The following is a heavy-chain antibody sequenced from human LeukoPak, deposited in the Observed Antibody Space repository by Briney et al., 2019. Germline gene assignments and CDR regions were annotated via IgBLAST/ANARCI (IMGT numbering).Heavy chain of an antibody. CDR1: GGSFSGYY. CDR3: ARLRSDSSGYYFGLVIDY. CDR2: INHSGST. V-gene: IGHV4-34*01. D-gene: IGHD3-22*01. Sequence: SETLSLTRAVYGGSFSGYYWSWIRQPPGKGLEWIGEINHSGSTNYNPSLKSRVTISVDTSKNQFSLKLSSVTAADTAVYYCARLRSDSSGYYFGLVIDYWGQGTLVTVSS. J-gene: IGHJ4*02.